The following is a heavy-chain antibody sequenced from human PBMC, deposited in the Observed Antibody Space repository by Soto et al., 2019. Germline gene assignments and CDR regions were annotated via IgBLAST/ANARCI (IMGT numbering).Heavy chain of an antibody. CDR3: ARAEVDMPTP. D-gene: IGHD2-15*01. CDR2: IWTNGGT. V-gene: IGHV3-66*01. J-gene: IGHJ5*02. Sequence: GGSLRLSCAASGFSVTANYMIWVRQAPGKGLEFVSVIWTNGGTLYADSVKGRFILSRDNSMNTVYLQMNSLRVEDTAVYYCARAEVDMPTPWGQGTLVTISS. CDR1: GFSVTANY.